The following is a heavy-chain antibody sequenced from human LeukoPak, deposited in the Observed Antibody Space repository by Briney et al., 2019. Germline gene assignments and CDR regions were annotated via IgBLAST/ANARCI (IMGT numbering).Heavy chain of an antibody. CDR2: MNPNSGNT. J-gene: IGHJ4*02. CDR3: ARDVYGSGSYHY. V-gene: IGHV1-8*01. D-gene: IGHD3-10*01. CDR1: GYTFTSYD. Sequence: ASVKVSCKASGYTFTSYDINWVRQATGQGVEWMGWMNPNSGNTGYAQKFQGRVTITRNTSIRTDYMEMRRLRSDDTAVYYCARDVYGSGSYHYWGQGTLVTVSS.